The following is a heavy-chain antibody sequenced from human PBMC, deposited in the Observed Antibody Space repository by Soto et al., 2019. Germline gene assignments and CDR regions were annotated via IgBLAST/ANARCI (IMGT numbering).Heavy chain of an antibody. CDR2: INHSGST. CDR3: ARGRQRGSGSYRDYFDY. D-gene: IGHD3-10*01. V-gene: IGHV4-34*01. Sequence: SETLSLTCAIYGGSFSGYYWSWIRQPPGKGLEWIGEINHSGSTNYNPSLKSRVTISVDTSKDQFSLNLSSVTAADTAVYYCARGRQRGSGSYRDYFDYWGQGSLVTVSS. CDR1: GGSFSGYY. J-gene: IGHJ4*02.